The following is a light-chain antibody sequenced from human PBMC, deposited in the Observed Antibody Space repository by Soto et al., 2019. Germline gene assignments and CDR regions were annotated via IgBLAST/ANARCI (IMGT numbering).Light chain of an antibody. CDR2: GAS. J-gene: IGKJ3*01. Sequence: EIVLTQSPGTLSLSPGERATLSCRASQSFSSSYLAWYQQKPGQAPRLLIYGASSRATGIPDRFSGSGSGTDFTLTISRLEPEDFAVYYCQYYGSSPVTCGPGTKVDIK. V-gene: IGKV3-20*01. CDR3: QYYGSSPVT. CDR1: QSFSSSY.